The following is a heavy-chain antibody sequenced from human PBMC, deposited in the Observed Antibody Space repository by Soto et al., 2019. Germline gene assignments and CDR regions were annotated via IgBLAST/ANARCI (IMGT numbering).Heavy chain of an antibody. Sequence: QITLKESGPTVVKPTETLTLTCTFSGFSLTTSGVGVGWVRQSPGKAPEWLALIFWDDDKRYSTSLKSRLTIAKDTAKNQVVRTMANVDPADTDTYYCAHRVLRTVFGLVTTTAIYFDFWGQGTPVVVSS. CDR1: GFSLTTSGVG. J-gene: IGHJ4*02. D-gene: IGHD3-3*01. CDR2: IFWDDDK. V-gene: IGHV2-5*02. CDR3: AHRVLRTVFGLVTTTAIYFDF.